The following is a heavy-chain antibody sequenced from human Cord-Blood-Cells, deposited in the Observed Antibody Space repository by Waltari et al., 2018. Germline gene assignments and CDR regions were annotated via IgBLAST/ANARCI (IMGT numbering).Heavy chain of an antibody. D-gene: IGHD6-6*01. CDR1: GGSISSGGYS. CDR2: IYHRGST. J-gene: IGHJ2*01. Sequence: QLQLQESGSGLVKPSQTLSLTCAVSGGSISSGGYSWSWIRQPPGKGLEWIGYIYHRGSTYYNPSLKSRVTISVDRSKNQFSLKLSSVTAADTAVYYCARDQGIAARNWYFDLWGRGTLVTVSS. V-gene: IGHV4-30-2*01. CDR3: ARDQGIAARNWYFDL.